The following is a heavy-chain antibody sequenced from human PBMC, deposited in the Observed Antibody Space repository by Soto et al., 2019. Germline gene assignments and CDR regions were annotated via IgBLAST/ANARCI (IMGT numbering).Heavy chain of an antibody. V-gene: IGHV4-39*01. CDR2: IHYRGST. Sequence: LSLTCAVSGGSVSVDSYYWAWIRQPPGKGLEWIATIHYRGSTYYATSLKSRVTISIDTSKNQFSLMLASVTATDTAFYYCARLATTVSTPNYWGQGTLVTVSS. CDR1: GGSVSVDSYY. D-gene: IGHD4-17*01. CDR3: ARLATTVSTPNY. J-gene: IGHJ4*02.